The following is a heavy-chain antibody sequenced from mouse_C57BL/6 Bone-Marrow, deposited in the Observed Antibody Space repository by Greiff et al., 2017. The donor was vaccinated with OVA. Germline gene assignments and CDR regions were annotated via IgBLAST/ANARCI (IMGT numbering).Heavy chain of an antibody. CDR3: ARHNDYEGVRFAY. V-gene: IGHV5-6*02. D-gene: IGHD2-4*01. J-gene: IGHJ3*01. Sequence: EVKLVESGGDLVKPGGSLKLSCAASGFTFSSYGMSWVRQTPDKRLEWVATISSGGSYTYYPDSVKGRFTISRDNAKNTLYLQMSSLKSEDTAMYYCARHNDYEGVRFAYWGQGTLVTVSA. CDR1: GFTFSSYG. CDR2: ISSGGSYT.